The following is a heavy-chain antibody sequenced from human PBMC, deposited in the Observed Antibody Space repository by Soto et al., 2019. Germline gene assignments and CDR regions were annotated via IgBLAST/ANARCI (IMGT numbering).Heavy chain of an antibody. CDR1: GFTFNNYW. CDR3: ARQRWRQLWYFDY. J-gene: IGHJ4*02. V-gene: IGHV3-7*03. Sequence: PGGSLRLSCAASGFTFNNYWMSWVRQAPGKGLEWVANIKQDGSERNYADSVKGRFTISRDIAKSSLSLRMNSLRAEDTAVYYCARQRWRQLWYFDYWGQGTLVTVSS. D-gene: IGHD3-16*01. CDR2: IKQDGSER.